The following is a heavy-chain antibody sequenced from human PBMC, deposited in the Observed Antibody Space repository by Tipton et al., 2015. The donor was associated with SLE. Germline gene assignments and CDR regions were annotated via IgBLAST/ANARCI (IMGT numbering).Heavy chain of an antibody. CDR3: AIEPDF. Sequence: TLSLTCTVSGGSIRPYFWSWIRQPPGKGLEWVGCVDNSGSAYYNPSLESRVTISIDTSKSQFSLKVNSVTAADTAVYYCAIEPDFWGQGAPVTVSS. CDR2: VDNSGSA. V-gene: IGHV4-59*01. J-gene: IGHJ1*01. CDR1: GGSIRPYF.